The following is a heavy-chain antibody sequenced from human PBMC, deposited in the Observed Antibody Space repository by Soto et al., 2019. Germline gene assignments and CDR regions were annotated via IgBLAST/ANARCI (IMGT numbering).Heavy chain of an antibody. CDR2: IYYSGST. D-gene: IGHD3-10*01. CDR3: ARDSEGSGPFDY. J-gene: IGHJ4*02. Sequence: QVQLQESGPGLVKPSQTLSLTCTVSGGSISSGGYYWSWIRQHPGKGLEWIGYIYYSGSTYYNPSLKSRFTISVDTSKNQFSLKLSSVTAADTAVYYCARDSEGSGPFDYWGQGTLVTVSS. CDR1: GGSISSGGYY. V-gene: IGHV4-31*03.